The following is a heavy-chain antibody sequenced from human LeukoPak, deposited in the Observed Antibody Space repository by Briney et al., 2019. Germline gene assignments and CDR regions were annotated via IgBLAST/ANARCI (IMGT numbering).Heavy chain of an antibody. CDR1: GFTFSSYW. J-gene: IGHJ4*02. Sequence: PGGSLRLSCAVSGFTFSSYWMTWVRQAPGKGLEWVANIKQDGSEKYYVDSVKGRFSISRDNAKNSLYLQMNSVRVEDTAVYYCARGLMGGYPHFDYWGQGTLVTVSS. D-gene: IGHD3-22*01. V-gene: IGHV3-7*01. CDR3: ARGLMGGYPHFDY. CDR2: IKQDGSEK.